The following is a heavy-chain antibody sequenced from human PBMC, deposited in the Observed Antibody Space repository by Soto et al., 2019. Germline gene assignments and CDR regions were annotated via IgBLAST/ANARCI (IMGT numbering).Heavy chain of an antibody. CDR1: GDSFTTYW. Sequence: PGESLKISCSGSGDSFTTYWIAWVRQMPGKGLEWMGIIYPGDFDTRYSPSFQGQVTISVDKSINTAYLQWNSLKASDSAMYYFAGKHSSGYFYWFDTWGQGTLVTVSS. J-gene: IGHJ5*02. V-gene: IGHV5-51*01. D-gene: IGHD3-22*01. CDR3: AGKHSSGYFYWFDT. CDR2: IYPGDFDT.